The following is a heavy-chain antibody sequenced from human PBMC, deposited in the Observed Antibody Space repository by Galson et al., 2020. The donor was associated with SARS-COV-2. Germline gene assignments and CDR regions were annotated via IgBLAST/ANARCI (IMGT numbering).Heavy chain of an antibody. CDR3: AKDNTIFGVVSYYYGMDV. CDR1: GFTFSSYG. J-gene: IGHJ6*02. CDR2: ISYDGSNK. Sequence: TGGSLRLSCAASGFTFSSYGMHWVRQAPGKGLEWVAVISYDGSNKYYADSVKGRFTTSRDNSKNTLYLQMNSLRAEDTAVYYCAKDNTIFGVVSYYYGMDVWGQGTTVTVSS. V-gene: IGHV3-30*18. D-gene: IGHD3-3*01.